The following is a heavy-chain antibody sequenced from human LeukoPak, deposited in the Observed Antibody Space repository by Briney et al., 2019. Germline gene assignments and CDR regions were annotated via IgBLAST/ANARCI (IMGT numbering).Heavy chain of an antibody. CDR3: ARAGAYCGGDCYFAFDY. J-gene: IGHJ4*02. V-gene: IGHV1-2*02. CDR2: INPNSGGT. Sequence: ASVKVSCKASGYTFSGYYMHWVRQAPGQGLEWMGWINPNSGGTKSAQKFQGRVTMTRDTSISTAYMELSRLRSDDTAVYYCARAGAYCGGDCYFAFDYWGQGTLVTVSS. D-gene: IGHD2-21*02. CDR1: GYTFSGYY.